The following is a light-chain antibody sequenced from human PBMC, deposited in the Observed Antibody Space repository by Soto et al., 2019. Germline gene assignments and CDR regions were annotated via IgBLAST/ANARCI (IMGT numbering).Light chain of an antibody. CDR1: QSVSSDY. J-gene: IGKJ2*01. CDR2: GAS. CDR3: QQYCSSPPT. Sequence: EMVLTQSPGTLSFSPGERATRSGRASQSVSSDYLAWYQQKPGQAPRLLIYGASSRATGIPARFNGSGSGKQYTITVRRLEPEDFAVFYCQQYCSSPPTFGQGTKVESK. V-gene: IGKV3-20*01.